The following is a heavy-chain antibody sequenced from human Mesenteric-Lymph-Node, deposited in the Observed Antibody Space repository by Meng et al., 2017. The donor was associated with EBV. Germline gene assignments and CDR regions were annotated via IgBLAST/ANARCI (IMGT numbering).Heavy chain of an antibody. J-gene: IGHJ4*02. CDR2: IYWDDDK. CDR3: AHIKGGGNSGFLDY. V-gene: IGHV2-5*02. Sequence: QINLKESGPTLVKPTQTLPLALTFSGFSLSTSGVGVGWIRQPPGKALEWLALIYWDDDKRYSPSLKSRLTITKDTSINQVVLTMINMDPVDTATYYCAHIKGGGNSGFLDYWGQGTLVTVSS. CDR1: GFSLSTSGVG. D-gene: IGHD4-23*01.